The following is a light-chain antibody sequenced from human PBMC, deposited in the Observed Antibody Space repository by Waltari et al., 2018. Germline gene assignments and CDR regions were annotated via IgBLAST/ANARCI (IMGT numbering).Light chain of an antibody. V-gene: IGKV1-39*01. CDR3: LQYHIWPRT. Sequence: DIQMTQSPSSLSASVGDRVTITCRASQSISSYLNWYQQKPGKAPKLLIYGVSTRASGVPVRFSGSGSGADFTLTISSLQSEDFAIYYCLQYHIWPRTFGQGTKLEIK. CDR2: GVS. CDR1: QSISSY. J-gene: IGKJ2*01.